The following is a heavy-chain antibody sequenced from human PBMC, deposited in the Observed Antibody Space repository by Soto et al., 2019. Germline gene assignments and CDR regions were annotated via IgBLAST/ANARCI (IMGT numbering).Heavy chain of an antibody. D-gene: IGHD1-1*01. J-gene: IGHJ4*02. CDR3: AKRATGTYFDY. CDR2: ISGSGDST. V-gene: IGHV3-23*01. Sequence: EVQLLESGGGLVQPGGSLRLSSAASGFTFSSYATRWVRQAPGKGLEWVSAISGSGDSTYYAYSVKGRFTISRDNSRNTLFLLMYSLIAEGTAVYYCAKRATGTYFDYWGQGTLVTVSS. CDR1: GFTFSSYA.